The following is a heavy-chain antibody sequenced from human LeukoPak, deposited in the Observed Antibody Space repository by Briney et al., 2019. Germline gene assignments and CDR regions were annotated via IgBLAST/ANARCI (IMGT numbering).Heavy chain of an antibody. V-gene: IGHV3-21*01. CDR3: ARVSDGLDV. D-gene: IGHD2-21*01. CDR1: GFTFSSYA. CDR2: ISTTSIYK. J-gene: IGHJ6*02. Sequence: PGRSLRLSCAASGFTFSSYAMSWVRQAPGQGLEWVSSISTTSIYKYYADSLKGRFIISRDNAKNSLYLQMNSLRVDDSAVYYCARVSDGLDVWGQGTTVTVSS.